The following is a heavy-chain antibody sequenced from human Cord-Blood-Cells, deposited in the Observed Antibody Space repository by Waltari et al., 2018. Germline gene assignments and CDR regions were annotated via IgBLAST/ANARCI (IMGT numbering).Heavy chain of an antibody. J-gene: IGHJ5*02. Sequence: QVQLVQSGAEVKKPGSSVKVSCKASGGTFSSYAISWVRQAPGQGLEWMGGISPNFGTANYAQKFQGRVTITADESPSTAYVGLSSLSSEDTAVYYCARIAARPYWFDPWGQGTLVTVSS. CDR2: ISPNFGTA. D-gene: IGHD6-6*01. CDR1: GGTFSSYA. CDR3: ARIAARPYWFDP. V-gene: IGHV1-69*01.